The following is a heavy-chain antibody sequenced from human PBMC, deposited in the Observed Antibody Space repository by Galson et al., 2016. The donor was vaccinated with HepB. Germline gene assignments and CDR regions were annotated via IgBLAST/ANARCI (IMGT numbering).Heavy chain of an antibody. CDR3: AKTPYGGFDY. CDR2: ISGSGGTT. J-gene: IGHJ4*02. CDR1: GFTLSNYA. D-gene: IGHD4-23*01. Sequence: SLRLSCAASGFTLSNYAMSWVRQAPGKGLEWVSSISGSGGTTYYPDSVKGRFTISRDNSKNTLYLQMDSLRAEDTAVYYCAKTPYGGFDYWGQGTLVTVSS. V-gene: IGHV3-23*01.